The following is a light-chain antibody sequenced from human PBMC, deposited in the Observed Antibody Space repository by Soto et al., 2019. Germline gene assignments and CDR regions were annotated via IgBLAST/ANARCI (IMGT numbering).Light chain of an antibody. CDR1: QSVAGTY. V-gene: IGKV3-20*01. CDR3: QQYNKWPLT. Sequence: EIVLTQSPGTLSLSPGERATLSCRASQSVAGTYLAWYQQKPGQAPRLLIYRASSRATGIPDRFSGSGSGTDFTLTISRLEPEDFAVYYCQQYNKWPLTFGPGTKVDI. J-gene: IGKJ3*01. CDR2: RAS.